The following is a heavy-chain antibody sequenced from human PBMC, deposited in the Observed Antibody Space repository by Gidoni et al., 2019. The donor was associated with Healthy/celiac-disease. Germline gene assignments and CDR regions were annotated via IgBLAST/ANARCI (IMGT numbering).Heavy chain of an antibody. D-gene: IGHD2-15*01. CDR2: IYPGDSDT. V-gene: IGHV5-51*01. CDR1: GYSVTTYW. Sequence: EVQLVPSGAEVKKPGESLKISCKGSGYSVTTYWIGSVRQMPWKGLEWMGIIYPGDSDTRYSPSFQGQVTISADKSISTAYLQWSSLKASDTAMYYCARRGKYCSGGSCSNYYYYGMDVWGQGTTVTVSS. J-gene: IGHJ6*02. CDR3: ARRGKYCSGGSCSNYYYYGMDV.